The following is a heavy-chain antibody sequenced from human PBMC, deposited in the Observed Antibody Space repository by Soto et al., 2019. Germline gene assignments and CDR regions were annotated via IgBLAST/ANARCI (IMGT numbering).Heavy chain of an antibody. Sequence: ASVKVSCKASGYTFTRYGISWVRQAPGQGLEWRGWISAYNGNTNYAQKLQGRVTMTTDTSTSTAYMELRSLRSDDTAVYYCARGYSSAGTVRFDYWGQGTLVTVSS. V-gene: IGHV1-18*01. CDR1: GYTFTRYG. CDR3: ARGYSSAGTVRFDY. J-gene: IGHJ4*02. D-gene: IGHD5-18*01. CDR2: ISAYNGNT.